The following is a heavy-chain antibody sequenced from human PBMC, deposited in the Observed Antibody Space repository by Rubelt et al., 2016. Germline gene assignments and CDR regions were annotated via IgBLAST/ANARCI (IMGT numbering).Heavy chain of an antibody. CDR3: ARGLRGMGGVVVPAATAYYFDY. J-gene: IGHJ4*02. CDR2: INHSGST. V-gene: IGHV4-34*01. D-gene: IGHD2-2*01. Sequence: QWGAGLLKPSETLSLTCAVYGGSFSGYYWSWVRQPPGKGLEWIGEINHSGSTNYNPSLKSRVTISVDTSKNQFSLKLSSVTAADTAVYYCARGLRGMGGVVVPAATAYYFDYWGQGTLVTVSS. CDR1: GGSFSGYY.